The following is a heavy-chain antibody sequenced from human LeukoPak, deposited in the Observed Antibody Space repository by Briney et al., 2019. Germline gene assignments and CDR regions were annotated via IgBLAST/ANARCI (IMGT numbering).Heavy chain of an antibody. CDR1: GFTFSSYG. V-gene: IGHV3-33*01. Sequence: PGGSLRLSCAASGFTFSSYGMHWVRPAPGKGLEWVAVIWYDGSNKYYADSVKGRFTISRDNSKNTLYLQMNSLRAEDTAVYYCARDRRWLQSIYFDYWGQETLVTVSS. J-gene: IGHJ4*02. CDR2: IWYDGSNK. D-gene: IGHD5-24*01. CDR3: ARDRRWLQSIYFDY.